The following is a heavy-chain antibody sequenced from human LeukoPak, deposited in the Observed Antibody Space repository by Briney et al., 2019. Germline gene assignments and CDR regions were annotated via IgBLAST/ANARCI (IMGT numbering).Heavy chain of an antibody. D-gene: IGHD2-2*01. CDR2: IYYSGST. CDR1: GGSISSYY. V-gene: IGHV4-59*01. Sequence: SETLSLTCTVSGGSISSYYWSWIRQPPGKGLEWIGYIYYSGSTNYNPSLKSRVTISVDTSKNQFSLKLSSVTAADTAVYYCAREYCSSTISPWDYWGQGTLVTVSS. CDR3: AREYCSSTISPWDY. J-gene: IGHJ4*02.